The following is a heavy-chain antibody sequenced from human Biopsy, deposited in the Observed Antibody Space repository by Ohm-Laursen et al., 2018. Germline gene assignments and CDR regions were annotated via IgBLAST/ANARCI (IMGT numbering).Heavy chain of an antibody. CDR1: GASMTGYF. Sequence: SETLSLTCTVSGASMTGYFWTWVRQPAGKGLEWIGHIYTIGDTTYNPSLESRVTMSLDTSKNQFSLKMTSLTAADTAVYFYAREDEGLLRALDLWGQGTMVTVSS. CDR2: IYTIGDT. V-gene: IGHV4-4*07. D-gene: IGHD3-3*01. CDR3: AREDEGLLRALDL. J-gene: IGHJ3*01.